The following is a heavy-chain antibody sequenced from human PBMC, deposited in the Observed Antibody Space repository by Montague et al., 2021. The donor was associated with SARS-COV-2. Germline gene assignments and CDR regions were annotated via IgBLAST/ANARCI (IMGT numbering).Heavy chain of an antibody. CDR3: ARAYDYGWGGYRDNYVFDY. CDR1: GGSFSSYY. D-gene: IGHD3-16*02. Sequence: SETLSLTCAVYGGSFSSYYWCWTRHPPAPGMELIWKINHSGSTNYNPSLTRRVTISVDTSKNQFSLKLSSVTGADTAVYYCARAYDYGWGGYRDNYVFDYWGQGTLVTVSS. J-gene: IGHJ4*02. V-gene: IGHV4-34*01. CDR2: INHSGST.